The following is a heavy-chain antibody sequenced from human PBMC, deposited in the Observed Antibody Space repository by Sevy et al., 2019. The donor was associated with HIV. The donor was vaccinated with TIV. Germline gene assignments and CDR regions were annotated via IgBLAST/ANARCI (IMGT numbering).Heavy chain of an antibody. Sequence: ASVKVSCKVSGFSLTELSMHWVRQAPGKGLEWMGGFNPEDGETIYAQTFKGRLTLSEDTSTETAYMDLSRLTYDDTAIYYCATPFCTSTNCYTTFDSWGQGTKVTVSS. J-gene: IGHJ4*02. V-gene: IGHV1-24*01. CDR2: FNPEDGET. D-gene: IGHD2-2*02. CDR3: ATPFCTSTNCYTTFDS. CDR1: GFSLTELS.